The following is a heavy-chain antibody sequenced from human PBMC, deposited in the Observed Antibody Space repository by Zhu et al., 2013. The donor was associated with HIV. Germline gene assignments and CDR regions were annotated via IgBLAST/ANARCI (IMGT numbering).Heavy chain of an antibody. V-gene: IGHV1-2*04. D-gene: IGHD3-10*01. J-gene: IGHJ6*02. CDR3: ARALFDYYGSGRDYYYGMDV. CDR1: GYTFTGYY. Sequence: QVQLVQSGAEVKKPGASVKVSCKASGYTFTGYYMHWVRQAPGQGLEWMGWINPNSGGTNYAQKFQGWVTMTRDTSISTAYMELSRLRSDDTAVYYCARALFDYYGSGRDYYYGMDVWGQGTTVTVSS. CDR2: INPNSGGT.